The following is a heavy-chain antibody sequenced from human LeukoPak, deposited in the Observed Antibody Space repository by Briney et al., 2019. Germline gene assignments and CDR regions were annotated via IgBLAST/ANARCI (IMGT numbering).Heavy chain of an antibody. CDR3: ARGKAAGYSYGCDF. D-gene: IGHD5-18*01. J-gene: IGHJ4*02. CDR1: GFTFSSYA. V-gene: IGHV3-23*01. Sequence: PGGSLRLSCAASGFTFSSYAMSWVRQAPGKGLEWVSAISGSGGSTYYADSVKGRFTISRDNSKNTLYLQMNSLRAEDTALYYCARGKAAGYSYGCDFWGQGILVTVSS. CDR2: ISGSGGST.